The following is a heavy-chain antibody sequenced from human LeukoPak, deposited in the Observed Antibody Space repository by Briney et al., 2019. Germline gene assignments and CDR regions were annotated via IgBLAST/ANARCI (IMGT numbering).Heavy chain of an antibody. CDR2: IYYSGST. Sequence: PSETLSLTCTVSGGSISSYYWSWIRQPPGKGLVWIGYIYYSGSTNYNPSFKSRVTISVDTSKNQFSLKLSSVTAADTAVYYCARYISGTSQVFDYWGQGTLVTVSS. CDR1: GGSISSYY. D-gene: IGHD1-20*01. CDR3: ARYISGTSQVFDY. J-gene: IGHJ4*02. V-gene: IGHV4-59*01.